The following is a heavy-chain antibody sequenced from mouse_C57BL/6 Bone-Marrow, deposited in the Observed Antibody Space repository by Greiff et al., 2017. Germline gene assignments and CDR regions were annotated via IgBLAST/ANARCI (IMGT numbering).Heavy chain of an antibody. CDR2: IYPRSGNT. D-gene: IGHD1-1*01. J-gene: IGHJ2*01. Sequence: VQVVESGAELARPGASVKLSCKASGYTFTSYGISWVKQRTGQGLEWIGEIYPRSGNTYYNEKFKGKATLTADKSSSTAYMELRSLTSEDSAVYFCARSYYYWGQGTTLTVSS. CDR3: ARSYYY. CDR1: GYTFTSYG. V-gene: IGHV1-81*01.